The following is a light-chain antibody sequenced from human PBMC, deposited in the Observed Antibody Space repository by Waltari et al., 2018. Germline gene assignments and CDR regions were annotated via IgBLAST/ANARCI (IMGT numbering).Light chain of an antibody. CDR3: EQGSKVPRT. Sequence: DVVMTQSPLSLTVSPGQSASISCRSSQTFVHSDGQTYLSWFQQKPGQPPRLLIYKVSNWDSGVSDRFSGSGAGTDFTLKISRVEAEDVVIYYCEQGSKVPRTFGQGTKVEIK. J-gene: IGKJ1*01. V-gene: IGKV2-30*02. CDR2: KVS. CDR1: QTFVHSDGQTY.